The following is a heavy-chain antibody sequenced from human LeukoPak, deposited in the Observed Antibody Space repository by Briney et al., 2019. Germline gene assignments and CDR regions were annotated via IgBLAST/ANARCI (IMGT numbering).Heavy chain of an antibody. CDR1: GGSISSSSYY. J-gene: IGHJ1*01. D-gene: IGHD3-16*01. CDR2: IYYSGST. Sequence: SETLSLTCTVSGGSISSSSYYWGWIRQPPGKGLEWIGSIYYSGSTHYNPSLKSRVTISVDTSKNQFSLKLSSVTAADTAVYYCARLGYDYVWAKHFQHWGQGTLVTVSS. V-gene: IGHV4-39*01. CDR3: ARLGYDYVWAKHFQH.